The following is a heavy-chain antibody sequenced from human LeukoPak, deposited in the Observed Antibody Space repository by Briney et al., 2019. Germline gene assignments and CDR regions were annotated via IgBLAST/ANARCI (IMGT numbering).Heavy chain of an antibody. V-gene: IGHV3-20*04. Sequence: PGGSLRLSCAASGFSFNDYGMSWVRQAPGKGLEWVSGINLSSSSRCYADSVKGRFTISRDSAKKFLYLQMNTLRVEDTALYYCARVDRSTVYSLDYWGQGSLVTVSS. CDR2: INLSSSSR. CDR3: ARVDRSTVYSLDY. CDR1: GFSFNDYG. J-gene: IGHJ4*02. D-gene: IGHD3-22*01.